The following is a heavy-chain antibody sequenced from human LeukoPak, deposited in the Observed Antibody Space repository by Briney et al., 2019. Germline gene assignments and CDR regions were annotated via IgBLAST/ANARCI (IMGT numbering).Heavy chain of an antibody. CDR2: IYYSGST. J-gene: IGHJ5*02. V-gene: IGHV4-59*01. CDR1: GGSISSYY. CDR3: ASFVVVVAATPKKSASWFDP. Sequence: SETLSLTCTVSGGSISSYYWSWIRQPPGKGLEWIGYIYYSGSTNYNPSLKSRVTISVDTSKNQFSLKLNSVTAADTAMYYCASFVVVVAATPKKSASWFDPWGQGTLVTVSS. D-gene: IGHD2-15*01.